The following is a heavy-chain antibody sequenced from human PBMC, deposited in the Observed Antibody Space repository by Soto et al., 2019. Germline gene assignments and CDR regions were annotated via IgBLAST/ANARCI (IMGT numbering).Heavy chain of an antibody. J-gene: IGHJ3*01. V-gene: IGHV4-34*01. CDR2: VNHNGRN. CDR3: ARGGSSDWQVAFDF. Sequence: SETLSLTCAVYGGSFSGYFWNWIRQTPGKGLEWIGKVNHNGRNNYNPSLKSRVTISLDMSKNQISLKLTSVTAADTAVYYCARGGSSDWQVAFDFWGQGTMVTV. D-gene: IGHD6-19*01. CDR1: GGSFSGYF.